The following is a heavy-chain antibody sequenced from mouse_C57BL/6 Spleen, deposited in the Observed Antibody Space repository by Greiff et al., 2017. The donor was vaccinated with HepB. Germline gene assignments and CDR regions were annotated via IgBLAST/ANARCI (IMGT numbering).Heavy chain of an antibody. J-gene: IGHJ1*03. V-gene: IGHV1-54*01. CDR2: INPGSGGT. CDR3: ARPATVVARRYWYFDV. CDR1: GYAFTNYL. D-gene: IGHD1-1*01. Sequence: QVQLQQSGAELVRPGTSVKVSCKASGYAFTNYLIEWVKQRPGEGLEWIGVINPGSGGTNYNEKFKGKATLTADKSSSTAYMQLSSLTSEDSAVYFCARPATVVARRYWYFDVWGTGTTVTVSS.